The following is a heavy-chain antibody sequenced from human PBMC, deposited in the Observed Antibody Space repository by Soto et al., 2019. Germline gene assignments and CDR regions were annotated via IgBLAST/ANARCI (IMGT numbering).Heavy chain of an antibody. Sequence: ASVKVSCKASGGTFSSYAISWVRQAPGQGLEWMGGIIPIFGTANYAQKFQGRVTITADESTSTAYMELSSLRSEDTAVYYCARVSVVGAVYYYYGMDFWGQGTTVTVSS. CDR2: IIPIFGTA. V-gene: IGHV1-69*13. D-gene: IGHD1-26*01. CDR1: GGTFSSYA. J-gene: IGHJ6*02. CDR3: ARVSVVGAVYYYYGMDF.